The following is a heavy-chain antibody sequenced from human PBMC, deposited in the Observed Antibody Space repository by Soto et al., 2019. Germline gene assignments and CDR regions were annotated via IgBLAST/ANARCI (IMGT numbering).Heavy chain of an antibody. V-gene: IGHV3-33*01. J-gene: IGHJ4*02. Sequence: QVQLVESGGGVVQPGRSLRLSCAASGFTFSSYGMHWVRQAPGKGLEWVAVIWYDGSNKYYADSVKGRFTISRDNSKDTRDLQMNSLRAEDTAVYYCARERELFDYYDSSRYHPSPDFDYWGQGTLVTVSS. CDR1: GFTFSSYG. D-gene: IGHD3-22*01. CDR2: IWYDGSNK. CDR3: ARERELFDYYDSSRYHPSPDFDY.